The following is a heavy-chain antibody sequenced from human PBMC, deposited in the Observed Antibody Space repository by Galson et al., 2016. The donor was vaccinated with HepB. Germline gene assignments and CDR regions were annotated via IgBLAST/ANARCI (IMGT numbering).Heavy chain of an antibody. CDR1: GFTFTNYA. Sequence: SLRLSCAASGFTFTNYAMSWVRQAPGKGLEWVSNIDYSGGATYYADSVKGRFTISRDNSQITLSLQMNSLRPEDTAVYYCARGNYYGSGTYSYGAHYWGQGALVTVSS. J-gene: IGHJ4*02. D-gene: IGHD3-10*01. CDR2: IDYSGGAT. V-gene: IGHV3-23*01. CDR3: ARGNYYGSGTYSYGAHY.